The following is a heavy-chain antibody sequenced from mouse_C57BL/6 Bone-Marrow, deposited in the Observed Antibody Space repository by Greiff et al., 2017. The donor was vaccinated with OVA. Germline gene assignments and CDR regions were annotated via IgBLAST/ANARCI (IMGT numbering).Heavy chain of an antibody. CDR2: IRNKPNGSTT. CDR3: ARYKGRVAVDYFDY. CDR1: GFTFTNYY. Sequence: EVKLVESGGVLVQPGDSLSLSCAASGFTFTNYYMSWVRQPPGKALEWLAFIRNKPNGSTTEYSASVKGRFTISRDNSQSILYLQMNALRAEDSATYYCARYKGRVAVDYFDYWGQGTALTVSS. D-gene: IGHD1-1*01. V-gene: IGHV7-3*01. J-gene: IGHJ2*01.